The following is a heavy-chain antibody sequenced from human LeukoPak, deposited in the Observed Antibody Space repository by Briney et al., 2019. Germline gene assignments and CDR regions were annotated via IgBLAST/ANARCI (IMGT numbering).Heavy chain of an antibody. Sequence: GGSLRLSCAASGFTFSNAWMNWVRQAPGKGLEWVGRIKSKTDRGTTDHAAPVKGRFTISRDDSKNTLYLQMNTLKTEDTAVYYCNTDLGSGRRNDAFDIWGQGTMVTVSS. V-gene: IGHV3-15*07. CDR3: NTDLGSGRRNDAFDI. D-gene: IGHD3-10*01. J-gene: IGHJ3*02. CDR2: IKSKTDRGTT. CDR1: GFTFSNAW.